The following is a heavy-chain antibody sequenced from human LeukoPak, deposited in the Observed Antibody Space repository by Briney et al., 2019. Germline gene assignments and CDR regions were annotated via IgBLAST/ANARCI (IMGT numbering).Heavy chain of an antibody. CDR1: GFDVSINY. V-gene: IGHV3-23*01. CDR2: ISGSGGST. D-gene: IGHD5-18*01. CDR3: AKGGWLRGFDY. Sequence: GGSLRLSCAASGFDVSINYMNGIRQSPEKGLEWVSAISGSGGSTYYADSVKGRFTISRDNSKNTLYLQMNSLRAEDTAVYYCAKGGWLRGFDYWGQGTLVTVSS. J-gene: IGHJ4*02.